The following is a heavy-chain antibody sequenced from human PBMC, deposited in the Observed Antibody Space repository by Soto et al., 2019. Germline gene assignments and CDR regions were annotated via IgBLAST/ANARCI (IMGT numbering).Heavy chain of an antibody. CDR1: GFTFSSYS. V-gene: IGHV3-21*01. CDR3: ARVGTDSPDYGDYGSAAGSFDY. J-gene: IGHJ4*02. Sequence: GGSLRLSCAASGFTFSSYSMNWVRQAPGKGLEWVSSISSSSSYIYYADSVKGRFTISRDNAKNSLYLQMNSLRAEDTAVYYCARVGTDSPDYGDYGSAAGSFDYWGQGTVVTVSS. D-gene: IGHD4-17*01. CDR2: ISSSSSYI.